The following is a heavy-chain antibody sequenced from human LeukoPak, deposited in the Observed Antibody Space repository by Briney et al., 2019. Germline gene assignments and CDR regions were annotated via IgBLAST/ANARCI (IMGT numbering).Heavy chain of an antibody. V-gene: IGHV1-46*01. CDR3: ARDRGITIFGVGPYYYYYMDV. CDR2: INPSGGST. CDR1: GYTFTSYY. J-gene: IGHJ6*03. D-gene: IGHD3-3*01. Sequence: ASVKVSCKASGYTFTSYYMHWVRQAPGQGLEWMGIINPSGGSTSYAQKFQGRVTMTRDTSTSTVYKELSSLRSEDTAVYYCARDRGITIFGVGPYYYYYMDVWGKGTTVTVSS.